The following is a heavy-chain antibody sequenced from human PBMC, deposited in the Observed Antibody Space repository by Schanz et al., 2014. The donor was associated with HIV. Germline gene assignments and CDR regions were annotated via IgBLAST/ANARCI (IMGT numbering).Heavy chain of an antibody. CDR1: GYTFSSYD. D-gene: IGHD6-6*01. CDR3: VRARAKIEGRPVGNWFDP. J-gene: IGHJ5*02. Sequence: QVQLVQSGAEVKNPGASVKVSCKASGYTFSSYDINWVRQATGQGLEWMGWMNPNSGHTGYAQKFQGRVDMTRTASISTAYMELRGLTSEDPAVYFCVRARAKIEGRPVGNWFDPWGQGTLVTVSS. V-gene: IGHV1-8*01. CDR2: MNPNSGHT.